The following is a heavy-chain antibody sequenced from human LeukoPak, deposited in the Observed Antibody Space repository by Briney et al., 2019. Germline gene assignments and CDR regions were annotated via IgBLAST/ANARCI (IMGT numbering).Heavy chain of an antibody. V-gene: IGHV4-30-4*08. D-gene: IGHD2-15*01. CDR3: ARGFVARRAYWYFDL. CDR1: GGSISSGDYY. J-gene: IGHJ2*01. Sequence: SQTLSLTCTVSGGSISSGDYYWSWIRQPPGKGLEWIGYIYYSGSTYYNPSLKRRVTISVDTSKNQFSLKLSSVTAADTAVYYCARGFVARRAYWYFDLWGRGTLVTVSS. CDR2: IYYSGST.